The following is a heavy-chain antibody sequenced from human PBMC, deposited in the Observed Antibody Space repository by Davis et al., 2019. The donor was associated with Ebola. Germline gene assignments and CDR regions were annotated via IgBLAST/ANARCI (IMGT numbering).Heavy chain of an antibody. CDR2: ISSSGSTI. D-gene: IGHD6-6*01. CDR1: GFTFSSYS. V-gene: IGHV3-48*04. J-gene: IGHJ6*02. CDR3: ARSSIAARPGYYYGMDV. Sequence: GGSLRLSCAASGFTFSSYSMNWVRQAPGKGLEWVSSISSSGSTIYYADSVKGRFTISRDNAKNSLYLQMNSLRAEDTAVYYCARSSIAARPGYYYGMDVWGQGTTVTVSS.